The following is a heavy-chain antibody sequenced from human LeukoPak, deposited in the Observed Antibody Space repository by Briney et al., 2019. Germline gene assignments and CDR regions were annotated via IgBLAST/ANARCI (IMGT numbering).Heavy chain of an antibody. J-gene: IGHJ6*03. CDR3: ARINVQYYYYYMDV. CDR1: GGSISTYY. V-gene: IGHV4-59*08. D-gene: IGHD3-16*01. Sequence: SETLSLTCTVSGGSISTYYWNWIRQPPGKGLEWIGYIYYSGSTNYNPSLKSRVTISVDTSKNQFSLKLSSVTAADTAVYYCARINVQYYYYYMDVWGKGTTVTISS. CDR2: IYYSGST.